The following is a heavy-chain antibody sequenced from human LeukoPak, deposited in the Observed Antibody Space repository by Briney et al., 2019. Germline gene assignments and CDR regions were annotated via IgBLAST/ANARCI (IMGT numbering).Heavy chain of an antibody. CDR3: AKLWRGSHPRYFDH. V-gene: IGHV3-23*01. CDR1: GFTFTNYA. Sequence: GGSLRLSCAASGFTFTNYAMSWVRQAPGKGLEWVSTITDSGGTTFYADSVKSRFTISRDNFKNTVFLQMNSLRVEDTAVYYCAKLWRGSHPRYFDHWGLGTLVTVSS. D-gene: IGHD1-26*01. CDR2: ITDSGGTT. J-gene: IGHJ4*02.